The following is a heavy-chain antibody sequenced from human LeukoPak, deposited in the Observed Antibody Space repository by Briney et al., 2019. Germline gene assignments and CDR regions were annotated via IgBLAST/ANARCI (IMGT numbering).Heavy chain of an antibody. CDR1: GGSISSSNW. CDR3: ARVAVARLAYFDY. D-gene: IGHD6-19*01. J-gene: IGHJ4*02. Sequence: PSGTLSLTCAVSGGSISSSNWWSWVRQPPGKGLEWIGEIYHSGSTNYNPSLKSRVTISVDKSKNQFSLKLSSVTAADTAMYYCARVAVARLAYFDYWGQRTLVTVSS. V-gene: IGHV4-4*02. CDR2: IYHSGST.